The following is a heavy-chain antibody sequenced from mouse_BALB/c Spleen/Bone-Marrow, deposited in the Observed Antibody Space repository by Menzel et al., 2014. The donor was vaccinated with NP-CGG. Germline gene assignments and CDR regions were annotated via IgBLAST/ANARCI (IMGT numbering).Heavy chain of an antibody. CDR1: GFNIKDYY. V-gene: IGHV14-1*02. Sequence: EVKLQESGAELVRPGALVKLSCKASGFNIKDYYMHWVKQRPEQGLEWIGWIDPENGNTIYDPKFQGKASITADTSSNTAYPQLSSLTSEDTAVYYCASYYGSSYDYFDYWGQGTTLTVSS. CDR3: ASYYGSSYDYFDY. D-gene: IGHD1-1*01. J-gene: IGHJ2*01. CDR2: IDPENGNT.